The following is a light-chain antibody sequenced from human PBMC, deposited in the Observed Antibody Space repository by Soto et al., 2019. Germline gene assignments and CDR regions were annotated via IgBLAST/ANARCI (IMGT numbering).Light chain of an antibody. Sequence: QSALTQPASVSGSPGQSITISCTGTSSDVGSYNLVSWYQQHPGKAPKLIIYEGSKRPSGVSNRFSGSKSGNTSALTISGLQPEDEADYYCCSYAGSSTFHVVFGGGTKVTVL. CDR1: SSDVGSYNL. CDR3: CSYAGSSTFHVV. V-gene: IGLV2-23*03. CDR2: EGS. J-gene: IGLJ2*01.